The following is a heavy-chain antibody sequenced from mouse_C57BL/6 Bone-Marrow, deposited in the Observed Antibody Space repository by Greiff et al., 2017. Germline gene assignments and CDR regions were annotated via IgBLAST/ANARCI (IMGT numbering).Heavy chain of an antibody. CDR3: ARGRDITTVVGDY. V-gene: IGHV5-6*02. D-gene: IGHD1-1*01. CDR1: GFTFSSYG. Sequence: EVMLVESGGDLVKPGGSLKLSCAASGFTFSSYGMSWVRQTPDKRLEWVATISSGGSYTYYPDSVKGRFTISRDNAKNTLYLQMSSLKSEDTAMYYCARGRDITTVVGDYWGQGTSVTVPS. J-gene: IGHJ4*01. CDR2: ISSGGSYT.